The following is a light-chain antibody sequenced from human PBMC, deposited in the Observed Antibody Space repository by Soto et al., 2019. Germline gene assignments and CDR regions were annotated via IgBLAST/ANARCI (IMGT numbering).Light chain of an antibody. CDR1: SSNIGAGYD. V-gene: IGLV1-40*01. Sequence: QSVLTQPPSVSGAPGQTVTISCTWSSSNIGAGYDLHWYQQLPGTAPKLLIYDNTNRPSGVPDRFSGSKSGTSASLAISGLQAEDEADYYCQSYDSSLSGSRVFGGGTKVTVL. CDR2: DNT. J-gene: IGLJ3*02. CDR3: QSYDSSLSGSRV.